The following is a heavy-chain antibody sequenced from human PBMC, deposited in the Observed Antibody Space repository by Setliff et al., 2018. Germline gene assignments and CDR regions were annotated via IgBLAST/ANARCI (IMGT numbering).Heavy chain of an antibody. Sequence: SVKVSCKASGDTFSRYAISWVRQAPGQGLEWMGTIIPIFNTPNNAQEFQGRVTITAEKSTSTVSMELSSLRSEDTAVYYCARVAGIPVTGTSWYFDLWGRGTLVTVSS. CDR1: GDTFSRYA. CDR3: ARVAGIPVTGTSWYFDL. V-gene: IGHV1-69*06. CDR2: IIPIFNTP. J-gene: IGHJ2*01. D-gene: IGHD6-19*01.